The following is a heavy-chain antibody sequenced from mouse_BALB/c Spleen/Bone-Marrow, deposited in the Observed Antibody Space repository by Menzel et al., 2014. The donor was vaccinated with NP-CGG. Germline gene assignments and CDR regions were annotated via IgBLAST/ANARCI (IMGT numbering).Heavy chain of an antibody. CDR3: TRRGRGYAMDY. V-gene: IGHV6-6*02. J-gene: IGHJ4*01. CDR1: GFTFSNYW. CDR2: IRLKSNNYAT. Sequence: EVNVVESGGGLVQPGGSMKLSCVASGFTFSNYWMNWVRQSPEKGLEWVAEIRLKSNNYATHYAESVKGRFTISRDDSKSSVYLQMNKLRAEDTGIYYCTRRGRGYAMDYWGQGTSVTASS.